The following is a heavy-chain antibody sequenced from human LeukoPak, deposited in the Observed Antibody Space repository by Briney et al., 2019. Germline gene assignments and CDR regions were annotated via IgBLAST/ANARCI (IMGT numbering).Heavy chain of an antibody. V-gene: IGHV5-51*01. CDR3: ASTSRAGDWYFDL. J-gene: IGHJ2*01. Sequence: GESLKISCKGSGYSFTSYWIGWVRQMPGKGLGWMGVIYPGDSDTRYSPSFRGQVTISVDKSISTAYLQWSSLKASDTAMYYCASTSRAGDWYFDLWGRGTLVTVSS. CDR1: GYSFTSYW. CDR2: IYPGDSDT. D-gene: IGHD6-13*01.